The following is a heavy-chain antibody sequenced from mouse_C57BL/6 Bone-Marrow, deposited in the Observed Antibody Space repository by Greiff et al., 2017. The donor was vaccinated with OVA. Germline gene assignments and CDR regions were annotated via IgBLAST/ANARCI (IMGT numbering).Heavy chain of an antibody. CDR3: ARDYYYGRYFDY. V-gene: IGHV1-81*01. Sequence: VQLQQSGAELARPGASVKLSCKASGYTFTSYGISWVKQRTGQGLEWIGEIYPRSGNTYYNEKFKGKATLTADKSSSTAYLELRSLTSEDSAVYFCARDYYYGRYFDYWGQGTTLTVSS. J-gene: IGHJ2*01. D-gene: IGHD1-1*01. CDR2: IYPRSGNT. CDR1: GYTFTSYG.